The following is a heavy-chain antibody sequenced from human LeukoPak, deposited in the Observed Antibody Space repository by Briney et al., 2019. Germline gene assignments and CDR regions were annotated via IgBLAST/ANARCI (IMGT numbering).Heavy chain of an antibody. V-gene: IGHV4-38-2*02. Sequence: SETLSLTCTVSGHSISSAYYWGWIRQPPGKGLEWIGSISHSGTTYYNPSLKSRVTISVDTSKDQFSLKLSSVTAADTAVYYCARDGYSLNWFDPWGQGTLVTVSS. CDR3: ARDGYSLNWFDP. CDR1: GHSISSAYY. D-gene: IGHD2-2*03. J-gene: IGHJ5*02. CDR2: ISHSGTT.